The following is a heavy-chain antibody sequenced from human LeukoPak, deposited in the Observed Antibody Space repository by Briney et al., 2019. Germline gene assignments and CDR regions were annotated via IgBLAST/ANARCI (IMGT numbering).Heavy chain of an antibody. CDR2: IYNGVPT. Sequence: SETLSLICTTSGAPISRFFWSWVRQPPGKGLEWIGIIYNGVPTFFNPSLKSRVTISVDTSKNQFSLKLSSVTAADTAVYYCARGQKNYYGSGSFPHAVYYYYYYMDVWGKGTTVTVSS. CDR3: ARGQKNYYGSGSFPHAVYYYYYYMDV. D-gene: IGHD3-10*01. CDR1: GAPISRFF. J-gene: IGHJ6*03. V-gene: IGHV4-59*01.